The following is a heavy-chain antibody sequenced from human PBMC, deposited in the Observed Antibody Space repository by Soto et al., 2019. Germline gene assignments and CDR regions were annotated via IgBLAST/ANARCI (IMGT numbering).Heavy chain of an antibody. CDR1: GFTFDEYA. V-gene: IGHV3-9*01. D-gene: IGHD2-8*01. CDR3: AKGTKDCSIGVCSVFDY. J-gene: IGHJ4*02. CDR2: INWNSGNI. Sequence: DVQVAESGGGSVQPGRSLRLSCEASGFTFDEYAMHWVRQAPGKGLEWVSSINWNSGNIGYADSVRGRFTISRDNAKTTLSLQMNSLRPEDTAFYYCAKGTKDCSIGVCSVFDYWGQGTLVTVSS.